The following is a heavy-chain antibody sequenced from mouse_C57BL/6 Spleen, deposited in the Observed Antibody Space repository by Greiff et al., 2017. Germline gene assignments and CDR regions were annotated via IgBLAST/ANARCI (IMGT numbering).Heavy chain of an antibody. CDR2: IYPGGGST. J-gene: IGHJ2*01. Sequence: QAQLQQSGAELVRPGTSVKMSCKASGYTFTNYWIGWAKQWPGNGLEWIGDIYPGGGSTNYNEKFTGKATLTADKSTSTAYMQFSSLTYEDSAIYYCTSCSSYFDYWGQGTTLTVSS. CDR3: TSCSSYFDY. D-gene: IGHD1-1*01. V-gene: IGHV1-63*01. CDR1: GYTFTNYW.